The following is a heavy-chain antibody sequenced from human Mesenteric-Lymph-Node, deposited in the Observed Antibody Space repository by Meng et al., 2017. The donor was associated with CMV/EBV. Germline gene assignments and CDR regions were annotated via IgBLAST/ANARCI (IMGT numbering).Heavy chain of an antibody. V-gene: IGHV1-2*02. CDR1: GYTFTSHY. J-gene: IGHJ4*02. CDR2: INPKNGGT. D-gene: IGHD1-26*01. Sequence: ASVKVSCKASGYTFTSHYLHWVRQAPGQGLEWMGWINPKNGGTLFAPKFQDRLSVTRDTSISTIYMELSRLGSDDTAVYYCATELTIVGVTSHWGQGTLVTVSS. CDR3: ATELTIVGVTSH.